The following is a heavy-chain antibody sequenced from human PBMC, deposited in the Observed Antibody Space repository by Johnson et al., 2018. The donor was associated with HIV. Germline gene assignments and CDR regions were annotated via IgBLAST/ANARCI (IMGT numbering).Heavy chain of an antibody. Sequence: QVQLVESGGGVVQPGRSLRLSCAASGFSFSNYAMHWVRQAPDKGLEWVAVISYDGSKKYYADALRGRFTISRDNSKNTLYLQMNILRDEDTAVYYCARGEDYGGNFGALDIWGQGTMVTVSS. D-gene: IGHD4-23*01. V-gene: IGHV3-30-3*01. J-gene: IGHJ3*02. CDR3: ARGEDYGGNFGALDI. CDR1: GFSFSNYA. CDR2: ISYDGSKK.